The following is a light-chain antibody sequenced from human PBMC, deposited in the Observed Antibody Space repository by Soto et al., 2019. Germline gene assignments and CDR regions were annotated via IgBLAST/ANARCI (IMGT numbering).Light chain of an antibody. J-gene: IGKJ1*01. CDR2: GAS. CDR1: QSVSNN. Sequence: EIVLTQPPGTLSLSPGERATLSCRASQSVSNNYLAWYQQKPGQAPRLLIYGASTRATGIPARFSGSGSGTEFTLTISSLQSEDFAVYYCQQYKNWLTWTFGQGTKVDIK. CDR3: QQYKNWLTWT. V-gene: IGKV3-15*01.